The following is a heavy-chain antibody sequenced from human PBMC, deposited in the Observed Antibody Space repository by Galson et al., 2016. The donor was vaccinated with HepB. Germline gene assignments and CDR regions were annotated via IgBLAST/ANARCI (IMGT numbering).Heavy chain of an antibody. V-gene: IGHV3-64D*06. CDR2: ITGNGAIT. CDR3: VKDQGGTWGAFDI. D-gene: IGHD3-16*01. J-gene: IGHJ3*02. Sequence: YAIHWVRQAPGKGLEYLSEITGNGAITYYADSVKGRFTISRDNSRNTLYLQMSSLTTEDTAVYYCVKDQGGTWGAFDIWGQGTLVTVSS. CDR1: YA.